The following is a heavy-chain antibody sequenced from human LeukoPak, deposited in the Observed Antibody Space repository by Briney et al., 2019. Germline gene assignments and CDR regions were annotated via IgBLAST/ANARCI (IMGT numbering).Heavy chain of an antibody. CDR2: IIPIFGTA. V-gene: IGHV1-69*13. CDR3: ARGVSPSRITMIVAAYYYYGMDV. Sequence: SVKVSCKASGGTFSSYAISWVRQAPGQGLEWMGGIIPIFGTANYAQKFQGRVTITADESTSTAYMELSSLRSEDTAVYYCARGVSPSRITMIVAAYYYYGMDVWGQGTTVTVSS. D-gene: IGHD3-22*01. J-gene: IGHJ6*02. CDR1: GGTFSSYA.